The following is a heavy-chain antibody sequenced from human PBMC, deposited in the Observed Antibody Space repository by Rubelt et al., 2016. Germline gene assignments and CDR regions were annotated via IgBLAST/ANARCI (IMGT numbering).Heavy chain of an antibody. J-gene: IGHJ5*02. Sequence: QVQLVQSGAEVKKPGASVKVSCKASGYTFTSYGISWVRQAPGQGLEWMGWNSAYNGNTNYAQKLQGSATMTTDTSTRTAYMELRSLRSDDTAVYYCARVMITFGGVIEVGWFDPWGQGTLVTVSS. CDR3: ARVMITFGGVIEVGWFDP. D-gene: IGHD3-16*02. CDR2: NSAYNGNT. V-gene: IGHV1-18*01. CDR1: GYTFTSYG.